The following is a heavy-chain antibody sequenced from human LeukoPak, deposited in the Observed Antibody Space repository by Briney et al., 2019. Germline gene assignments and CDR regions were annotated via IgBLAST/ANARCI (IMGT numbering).Heavy chain of an antibody. J-gene: IGHJ4*02. CDR1: GFTLSGSG. CDR3: ARLDDTMIEGFDH. V-gene: IGHV3-73*01. D-gene: IGHD3-22*01. CDR2: IRSKAKSDAT. Sequence: GGSLKLSCAASGFTLSGSGMHWVRQASGKGLEWVGRIRSKAKSDATAYAVSVKGRFTISRDDSKNTAYLQMNGLKTEDTAVYFCARLDDTMIEGFDHWGQGTLVTVAS.